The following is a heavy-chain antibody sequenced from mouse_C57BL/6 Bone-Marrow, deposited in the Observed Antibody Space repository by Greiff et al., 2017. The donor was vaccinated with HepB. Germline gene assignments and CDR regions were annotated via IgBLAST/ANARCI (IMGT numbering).Heavy chain of an antibody. CDR3: ARKGGLRRTGAWFAY. D-gene: IGHD2-2*01. V-gene: IGHV1-81*01. Sequence: VKLQQSGAELARPGASVKLSCKASGYTFTSYGISWVKQRTGQGLEWIGEIYPRSGNTYYNEKFKGKATLTADKSSSTAYMELRSLTSEDSAVYFCARKGGLRRTGAWFAYWGQGTLVTVSA. CDR2: IYPRSGNT. J-gene: IGHJ3*01. CDR1: GYTFTSYG.